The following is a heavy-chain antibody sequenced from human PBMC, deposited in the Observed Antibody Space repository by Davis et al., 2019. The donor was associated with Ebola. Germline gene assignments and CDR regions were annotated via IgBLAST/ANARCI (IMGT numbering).Heavy chain of an antibody. CDR3: ARDVGYDSSGPFDY. J-gene: IGHJ4*02. Sequence: PGGSLRLSCAASGFTFSSYWMHWVRQAPGKGLEWVANIKQDGSEKYYVDSVKGRFTISRDNAKNSLYLQMNSLRAEDTAVYYCARDVGYDSSGPFDYWGQGTLVTVSS. V-gene: IGHV3-7*03. CDR1: GFTFSSYW. CDR2: IKQDGSEK. D-gene: IGHD3-22*01.